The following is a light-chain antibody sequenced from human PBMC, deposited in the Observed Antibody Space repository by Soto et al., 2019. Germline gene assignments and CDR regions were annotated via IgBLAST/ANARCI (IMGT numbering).Light chain of an antibody. Sequence: IQMTQSPSTLSASVGDRVTITCRASQTISNWLAWYQQKPGKAPKLLIYDASSLQSGVPSRFSGSGSGTEVTLTISSLQPDDFATYYCQQYSNYSPWTFGQGTKVEIK. J-gene: IGKJ1*01. CDR2: DAS. CDR1: QTISNW. CDR3: QQYSNYSPWT. V-gene: IGKV1-5*01.